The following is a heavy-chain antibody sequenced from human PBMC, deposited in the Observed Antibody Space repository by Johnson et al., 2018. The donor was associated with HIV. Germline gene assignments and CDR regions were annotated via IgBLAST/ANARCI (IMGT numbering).Heavy chain of an antibody. V-gene: IGHV3-66*01. CDR3: ARGFEDTAMGDDAFDI. CDR1: GFTVSSNY. CDR2: IYSGGST. Sequence: VQLVESGGGLVQPGGSLRLSCAASGFTVSSNYMTWVRQAPGKGLEWVSVIYSGGSTYYADSVKGRFTISRDNSKNTLYLQMNSLRAEDTAVYYCARGFEDTAMGDDAFDIWGQVTMVTVSS. D-gene: IGHD5-18*01. J-gene: IGHJ3*02.